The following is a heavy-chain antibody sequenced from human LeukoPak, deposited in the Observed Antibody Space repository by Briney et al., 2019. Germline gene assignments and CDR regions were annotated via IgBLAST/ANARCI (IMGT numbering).Heavy chain of an antibody. CDR3: ARDLGIVVVPAAMWDYYYYGMDV. Sequence: SVKVSCKASGGTFSSYAISWVRQAPGQGLGWMGGIIPIFGTANYAQKFQGRVTITADESTSTAYMELSSLRSEDTAVYYCARDLGIVVVPAAMWDYYYYGMDVWGQGTTVTVSS. J-gene: IGHJ6*02. CDR2: IIPIFGTA. D-gene: IGHD2-2*01. CDR1: GGTFSSYA. V-gene: IGHV1-69*01.